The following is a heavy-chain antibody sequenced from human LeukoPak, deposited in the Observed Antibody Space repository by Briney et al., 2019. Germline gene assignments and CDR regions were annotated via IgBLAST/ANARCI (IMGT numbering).Heavy chain of an antibody. V-gene: IGHV4-4*07. Sequence: SETLSLTCTASGGSISSYYWSWIRQPAGKGLEWIGRIYTSGSTNYNPSLKSRVTMSVDTSKNQFSLKLSSVTAADTAVYYCAREEVFCSSTSCQGHFQHWGQGTLVTVSS. CDR3: AREEVFCSSTSCQGHFQH. J-gene: IGHJ1*01. CDR2: IYTSGST. CDR1: GGSISSYY. D-gene: IGHD2-2*01.